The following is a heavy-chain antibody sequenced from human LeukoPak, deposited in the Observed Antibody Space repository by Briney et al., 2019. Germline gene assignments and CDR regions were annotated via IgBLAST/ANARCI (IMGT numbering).Heavy chain of an antibody. CDR2: IYYSGST. J-gene: IGHJ2*01. CDR3: ASLNGDPSYWSFDL. D-gene: IGHD4-17*01. Sequence: SETLSLTCTVSGGSISSSSYYWGWIRQPPGKGLEWIGSIYYSGSTYYNPSLKSRVTISVDTSKNQFSLKLSSVTAADTALYYCASLNGDPSYWSFDLWGRGTLVTVSS. V-gene: IGHV4-39*01. CDR1: GGSISSSSYY.